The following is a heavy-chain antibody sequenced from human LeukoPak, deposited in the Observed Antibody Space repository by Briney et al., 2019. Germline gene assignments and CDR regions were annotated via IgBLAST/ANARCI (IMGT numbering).Heavy chain of an antibody. CDR3: ASSNWLRDANFDS. CDR2: IYNSGST. V-gene: IGHV4-61*02. D-gene: IGHD6-13*01. J-gene: IGHJ4*02. Sequence: PSETLSLTRTVSGASTSSGLYYWNWFRQPAGKGLEYIGRIYNSGSTNYNPSLKSRVTISVDTPKNQFSLKLTSVTASDSAVYYCASSNWLRDANFDSWGQGTLVTVSS. CDR1: GASTSSGLYY.